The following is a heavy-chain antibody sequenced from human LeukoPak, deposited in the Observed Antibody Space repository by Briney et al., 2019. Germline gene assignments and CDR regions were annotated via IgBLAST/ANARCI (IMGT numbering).Heavy chain of an antibody. V-gene: IGHV3-23*01. D-gene: IGHD3-10*01. CDR2: ISGSGGST. CDR3: AKDLLLWFGELTSLFDY. CDR1: GFTFSSYA. J-gene: IGHJ4*02. Sequence: EGSLRLSCAASGFTFSSYAMSWVRRAPGKGLEWVSCISGSGGSTYYADSVKGRFTISRGNSKNTLYLQMNSLRAEDTAVYYCAKDLLLWFGELTSLFDYWGQGTLVTVSS.